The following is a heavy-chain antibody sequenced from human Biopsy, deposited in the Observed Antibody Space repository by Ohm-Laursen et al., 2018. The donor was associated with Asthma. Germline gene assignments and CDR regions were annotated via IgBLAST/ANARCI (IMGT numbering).Heavy chain of an antibody. D-gene: IGHD3-3*01. V-gene: IGHV3-30*03. J-gene: IGHJ4*02. CDR1: GFTFGDYC. CDR2: ISYDGSSI. Sequence: SLRLSCSASGFTFGDYCMSWVRQVPGQGLEWVAVISYDGSSIYYADSVKGRFTISRDNSKNTLYLQMNSLRAEDTAVYYCASQSSGPDFWSGYYYFDYWGQGTLVTVSS. CDR3: ASQSSGPDFWSGYYYFDY.